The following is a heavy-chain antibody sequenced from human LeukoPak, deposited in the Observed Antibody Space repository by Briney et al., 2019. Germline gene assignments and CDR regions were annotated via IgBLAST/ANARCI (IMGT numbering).Heavy chain of an antibody. V-gene: IGHV4-39*07. CDR3: ARHDLSTMIVVAQPGWAGPFPLNFDY. CDR2: MFYSGST. Sequence: SETLSLTCNVSGGSISGSHYYWGWIRQPPGKGLEWVGSMFYSGSTYYNPSLKSRVAISADMSKNQFSLKLTSVTGADTAVYYCARHDLSTMIVVAQPGWAGPFPLNFDYWGQGTLVTVSS. D-gene: IGHD3-22*01. CDR1: GGSISGSHYY. J-gene: IGHJ4*02.